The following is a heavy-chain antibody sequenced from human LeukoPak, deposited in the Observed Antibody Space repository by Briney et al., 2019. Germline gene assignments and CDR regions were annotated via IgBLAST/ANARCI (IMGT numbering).Heavy chain of an antibody. D-gene: IGHD3-22*01. CDR3: ARHAGSSGYPSSFDY. V-gene: IGHV4-39*01. CDR1: GGSISSGSYY. J-gene: IGHJ4*02. CDR2: IHYSGST. Sequence: SETLSLTCTVSGGSISSGSYYWGWVRQPPGKGLEWIGTIHYSGSTYYNPSLKSRVTRSVDTSKNQFSLKLSSVTAADTAVYYCARHAGSSGYPSSFDYWGQGTLVTVSS.